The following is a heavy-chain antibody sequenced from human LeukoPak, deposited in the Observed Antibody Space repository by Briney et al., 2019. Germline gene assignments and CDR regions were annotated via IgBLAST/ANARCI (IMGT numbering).Heavy chain of an antibody. CDR2: ISSSSSTI. Sequence: GGSLRLSCAASGFTFSSYSMNWVRQAPGKGLEWVSYISSSSSTIYYADSVKGRFTISRDYAKNSLYLQMNSLRAEDTAVYYCARQSFQGIVVVPAASDCWGQGTLVTVSS. CDR1: GFTFSSYS. V-gene: IGHV3-48*01. CDR3: ARQSFQGIVVVPAASDC. J-gene: IGHJ4*02. D-gene: IGHD2-2*01.